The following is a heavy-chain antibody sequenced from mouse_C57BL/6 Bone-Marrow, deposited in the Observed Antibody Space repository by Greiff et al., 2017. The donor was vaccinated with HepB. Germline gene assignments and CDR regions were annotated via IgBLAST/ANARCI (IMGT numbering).Heavy chain of an antibody. D-gene: IGHD1-1*01. Sequence: VQLQESGAELARPGASVKLSCKASGYTFTSYGISWVKQRTGQGLEWIGEIYPRSGNTYYNEKFKGKATLTADQSSSTAYMELRSLTSEDSAVYFCARSLYYYGFDYWGQGTTLTVSS. CDR3: ARSLYYYGFDY. CDR2: IYPRSGNT. V-gene: IGHV1-81*01. J-gene: IGHJ2*01. CDR1: GYTFTSYG.